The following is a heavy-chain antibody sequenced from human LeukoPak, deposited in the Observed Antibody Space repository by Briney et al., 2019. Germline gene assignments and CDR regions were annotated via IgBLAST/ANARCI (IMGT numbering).Heavy chain of an antibody. CDR3: ARDLEVRRIYSYGYARPSALDY. D-gene: IGHD5-18*01. Sequence: PGGSLSLSCAASGFTFSSYSMNWVRQAPGKGLEWVSSISSSSSYIYYADSVKGRFTISRDNAKNSLYLQMNSLRAEDTAVYYCARDLEVRRIYSYGYARPSALDYWGQGTLVTVSS. CDR2: ISSSSSYI. V-gene: IGHV3-21*01. J-gene: IGHJ4*02. CDR1: GFTFSSYS.